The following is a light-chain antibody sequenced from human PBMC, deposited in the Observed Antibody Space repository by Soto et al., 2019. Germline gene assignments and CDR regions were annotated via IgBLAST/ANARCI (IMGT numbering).Light chain of an antibody. CDR1: QSISGT. Sequence: EIVMTQSPATLSVSPGGRATLSCRASQSISGTLAWYQQKPGQAPRLLIYGASTRATGVPARFSGTGSETDFTLTISGLQSDDSAVYFCQQYNNWPPITFGQGTRLEI. CDR2: GAS. J-gene: IGKJ5*01. V-gene: IGKV3-15*01. CDR3: QQYNNWPPIT.